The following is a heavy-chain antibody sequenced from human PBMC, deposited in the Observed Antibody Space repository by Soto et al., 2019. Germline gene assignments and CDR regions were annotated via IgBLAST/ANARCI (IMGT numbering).Heavy chain of an antibody. CDR2: INCDDGAT. CDR1: GYTFTGYY. J-gene: IGHJ4*02. D-gene: IGHD1-26*01. CDR3: AEDEGGSYPDY. Sequence: ASVKVSCKTSGYTFTGYYLHWVRQTPGQGLEWMGWINCDDGATHYAQKFHGWVTLTRDTSINTAYLELTSLKSDDTAVYYCAEDEGGSYPDYWGQGTLVTVSS. V-gene: IGHV1-2*04.